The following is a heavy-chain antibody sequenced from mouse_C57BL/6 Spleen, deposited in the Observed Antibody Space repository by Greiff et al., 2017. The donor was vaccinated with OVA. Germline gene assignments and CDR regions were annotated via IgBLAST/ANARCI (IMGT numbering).Heavy chain of an antibody. Sequence: EVQGVESGGGLVQPKGSLKLSCAASGFSFNTYAMNWVRQAPGKGLEWVARIRSKSNNYATYYADSVKDRFTISRDDSESKFYLQMNNLKTEDTAMYYCAGGAWFAYWGQGTLVTVSA. CDR2: IRSKSNNYAT. D-gene: IGHD1-1*02. J-gene: IGHJ3*01. CDR1: GFSFNTYA. V-gene: IGHV10-1*01. CDR3: AGGAWFAY.